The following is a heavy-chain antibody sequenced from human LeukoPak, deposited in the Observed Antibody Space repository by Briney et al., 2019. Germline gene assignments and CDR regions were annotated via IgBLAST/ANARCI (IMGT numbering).Heavy chain of an antibody. J-gene: IGHJ4*02. Sequence: PGGSLRLSCTVSGFTFSNYWMTWVRQAPGKGLEWVATIKGDGSGKYYVDSLRGRFTISRDNTKNSLYLQLSSLRAEDTAVYHCGRGTRSPDHWGQGTLVTVSS. CDR3: GRGTRSPDH. CDR2: IKGDGSGK. V-gene: IGHV3-7*01. CDR1: GFTFSNYW. D-gene: IGHD1-14*01.